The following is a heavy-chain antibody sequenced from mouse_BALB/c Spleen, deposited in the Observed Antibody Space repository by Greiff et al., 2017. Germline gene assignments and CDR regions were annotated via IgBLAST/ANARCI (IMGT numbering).Heavy chain of an antibody. J-gene: IGHJ3*01. CDR3: AKSDYDYDGAWFAY. CDR2: IWRGGST. CDR1: GFSLTSYG. Sequence: QVQLQQSGPSLVQPSQSLSITCTVSGFSLTSYGVHWVRQSPGKGLEWLGVIWRGGSTDYNAAFMSRLSITKDNSKSQVFFKMNSLQADDTAIYYCAKSDYDYDGAWFAYWGQGTLVTVSA. D-gene: IGHD2-4*01. V-gene: IGHV2-5-1*01.